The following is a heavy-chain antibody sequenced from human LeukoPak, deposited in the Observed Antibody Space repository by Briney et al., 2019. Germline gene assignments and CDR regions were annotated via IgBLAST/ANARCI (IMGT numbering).Heavy chain of an antibody. CDR1: GYTFTGHY. V-gene: IGHV1-2*04. CDR3: ARGTPGSYLGY. Sequence: ASVKVSCKASGYTFTGHYMHWVRQAPGQGLEWMGRINPNSGGTNYAQKFKGWVTLTRDTSINTTYMELSRLASDVTAVYFCARGTPGSYLGYWGQGTLVTVSS. J-gene: IGHJ4*02. D-gene: IGHD3-16*02. CDR2: INPNSGGT.